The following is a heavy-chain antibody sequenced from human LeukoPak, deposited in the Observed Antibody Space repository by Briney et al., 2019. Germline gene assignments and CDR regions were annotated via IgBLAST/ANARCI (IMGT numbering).Heavy chain of an antibody. Sequence: ASVKVSCKASGGTFSSHAISWVRQAPGQGLEWMGGIIPLFSTANYAQKFQGRVTITAVESMSTAYMELSSLRSEDTAVYYCARGWLAETTVVTPYNYWGQGTLVTVSS. CDR1: GGTFSSHA. CDR2: IIPLFSTA. D-gene: IGHD2-21*02. CDR3: ARGWLAETTVVTPYNY. V-gene: IGHV1-69*13. J-gene: IGHJ4*02.